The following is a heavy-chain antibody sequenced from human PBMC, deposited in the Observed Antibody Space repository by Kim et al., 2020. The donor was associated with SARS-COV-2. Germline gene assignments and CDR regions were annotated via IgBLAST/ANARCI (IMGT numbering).Heavy chain of an antibody. D-gene: IGHD3-10*01. J-gene: IGHJ6*02. V-gene: IGHV5-51*01. CDR2: IYPGDSST. CDR3: ARHGVRGVTYHYYGMDV. CDR1: GYSFTSYW. Sequence: GESLKISCKGSGYSFTSYWIGWVRQMPGKGLEWMGIIYPGDSSTKYSPSFQGHITISADKSISTAYVQWGSLKASDTAMYYCARHGVRGVTYHYYGMDVWGQGTTVTVSS.